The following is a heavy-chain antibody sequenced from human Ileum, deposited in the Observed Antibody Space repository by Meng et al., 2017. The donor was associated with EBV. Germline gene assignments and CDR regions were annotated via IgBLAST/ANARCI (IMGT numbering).Heavy chain of an antibody. D-gene: IGHD4-17*01. CDR2: IYHSGST. CDR3: ASGRDYAWHS. V-gene: IGHV4-4*02. J-gene: IGHJ4*02. CDR1: GDSISSNNW. Sequence: QGRLQESGPGLVKPSGTLSLTGAVSGDSISSNNWWSWVRQPPGKGLEWIGEIYHSGSTNYNPSFKSRVTMSVDKSKNQISLNLSSVTAADTAVYYCASGRDYAWHSWGRGTLVTVSS.